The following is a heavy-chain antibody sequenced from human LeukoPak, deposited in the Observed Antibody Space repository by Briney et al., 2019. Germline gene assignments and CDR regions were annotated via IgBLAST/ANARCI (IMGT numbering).Heavy chain of an antibody. CDR1: GGTFSSYA. CDR3: ARDLRVTRGPDY. V-gene: IGHV1-69*05. Sequence: ASVKVSCKASGGTFSSYAISWVRQAPGQGLEWMGGIIPIFGTANYAQKLQGRVTMTTDTSTSTAYMELRSLRSDDTAVYYCARDLRVTRGPDYWGQGTLVTVSS. J-gene: IGHJ4*02. CDR2: IIPIFGTA.